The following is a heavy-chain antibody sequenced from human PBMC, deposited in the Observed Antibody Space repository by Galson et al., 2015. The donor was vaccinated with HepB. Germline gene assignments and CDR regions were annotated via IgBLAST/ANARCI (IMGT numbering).Heavy chain of an antibody. CDR3: ATYRRPRPASVTTFPGCCYGMDV. CDR1: GGTFSSYT. CDR2: IIPILGIA. D-gene: IGHD4-17*01. J-gene: IGHJ6*02. Sequence: SVKVSCKASGGTFSSYTISWVRQAPGQGLEWMGRIIPILGIANYAQKFQGRVTMTEDTSTDTAYMELSSLRSEDTAVYYCATYRRPRPASVTTFPGCCYGMDVWGQGTTVTVSS. V-gene: IGHV1-69*02.